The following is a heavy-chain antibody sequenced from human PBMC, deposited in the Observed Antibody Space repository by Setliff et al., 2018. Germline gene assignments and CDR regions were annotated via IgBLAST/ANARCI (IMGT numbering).Heavy chain of an antibody. V-gene: IGHV4-34*01. CDR2: INHSGST. CDR3: ARGRSNFWGYYFDY. J-gene: IGHJ4*02. Sequence: TLSLPCAVYGGSFSGYYWSWIRQPPGKGLEWIGEINHSGSTNYNPSLKSRVTISVDTSKNQFSLKLSSVTAADTAVYYCARGRSNFWGYYFDYWGQGTLVTVSS. CDR1: GGSFSGYY. D-gene: IGHD3-3*01.